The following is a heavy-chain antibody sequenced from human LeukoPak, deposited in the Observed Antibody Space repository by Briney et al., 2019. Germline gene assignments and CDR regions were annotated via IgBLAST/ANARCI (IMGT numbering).Heavy chain of an antibody. V-gene: IGHV3-7*01. Sequence: GGSLRLSCAASGFTFSSYWMSWVRQAPGKGLEWVANIKQDGSEKYYVDSVKGRFTISRDNAKNSLYLQMNSLRAEDTAVYYCARGGYLAAAYHLLDYWGQGTLVTVSS. D-gene: IGHD6-13*01. CDR3: ARGGYLAAAYHLLDY. CDR1: GFTFSSYW. J-gene: IGHJ4*02. CDR2: IKQDGSEK.